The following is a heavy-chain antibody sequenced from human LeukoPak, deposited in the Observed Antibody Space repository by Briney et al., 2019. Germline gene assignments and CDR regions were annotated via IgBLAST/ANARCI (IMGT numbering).Heavy chain of an antibody. Sequence: SETLSLTCTVSGGSISSSSYYWGWIRQTPGKGLEWIGSIYYSGSTFYSPSLKSRVTVSVDTSKNEFSLKLSSVTAADTAVYFCARGPYSYDSSGAFDIWGQGQWSPSLQ. V-gene: IGHV4-39*07. CDR3: ARGPYSYDSSGAFDI. CDR1: GGSISSSSYY. J-gene: IGHJ3*02. D-gene: IGHD3-22*01. CDR2: IYYSGST.